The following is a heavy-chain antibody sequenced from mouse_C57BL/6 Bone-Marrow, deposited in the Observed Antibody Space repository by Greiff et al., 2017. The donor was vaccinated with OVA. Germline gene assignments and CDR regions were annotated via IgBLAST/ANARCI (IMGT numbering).Heavy chain of an antibody. CDR3: SSPAYYDYDGDYFDY. Sequence: EVQVVESGGDLVKPGGSLKLSCAASGFTFSSYGMSWVRQTPDKRLEWVATISSGGSYTYYPDSVKGRFTISRDNAKNTLYLQMSSLKSEDTAMYYCSSPAYYDYDGDYFDYWGQGTTLSVSS. CDR1: GFTFSSYG. CDR2: ISSGGSYT. J-gene: IGHJ2*01. D-gene: IGHD2-4*01. V-gene: IGHV5-6*01.